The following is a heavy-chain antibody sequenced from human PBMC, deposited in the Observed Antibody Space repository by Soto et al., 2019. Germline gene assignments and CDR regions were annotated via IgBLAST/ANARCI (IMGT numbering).Heavy chain of an antibody. CDR1: GFTFSSYA. CDR3: AKGGVGYSYGYFDY. Sequence: PGGSLRLSCAASGFTFSSYAMHWVRQAPGKGLEYVSAISSNGGSTYYANSVKGRFTISRDNSKNTLYLQMGSLRAEDTAVYYCAKGGVGYSYGYFDYWGQGTLVTVSS. V-gene: IGHV3-64*01. CDR2: ISSNGGST. J-gene: IGHJ4*02. D-gene: IGHD5-18*01.